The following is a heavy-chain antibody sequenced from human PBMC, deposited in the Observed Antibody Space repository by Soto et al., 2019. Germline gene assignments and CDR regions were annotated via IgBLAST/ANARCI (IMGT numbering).Heavy chain of an antibody. CDR1: GGSISSGGYY. CDR2: IYYSGST. D-gene: IGHD2-15*01. CDR3: ATEVVVVAARITWYFDL. Sequence: QVQLQESGPGLVKPSQTLSLTCTVSGGSISSGGYYWSWIRQHPGKGLEWIGYIYYSGSTYYNPSLKSRVTISVDTSKNQFSLKLSSVTAADTAVYYCATEVVVVAARITWYFDLWGRGTLVTVSS. V-gene: IGHV4-31*03. J-gene: IGHJ2*01.